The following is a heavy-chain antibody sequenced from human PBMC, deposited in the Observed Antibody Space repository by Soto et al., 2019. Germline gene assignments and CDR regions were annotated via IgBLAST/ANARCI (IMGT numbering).Heavy chain of an antibody. J-gene: IGHJ4*02. CDR1: GFTFSSYA. D-gene: IGHD2-2*01. CDR3: AKLGSSSWSPHYYFDY. V-gene: IGHV3-23*01. CDR2: ITDSGDDT. Sequence: AGGSLSLSCAASGFTFSSYAVSWVRQAPGKGLEWVSAITDSGDDTYYIDSVKGRFTISRDNSKSTLYLQMNSLRAEDTAIYYCAKLGSSSWSPHYYFDYWGQGTLVTVSS.